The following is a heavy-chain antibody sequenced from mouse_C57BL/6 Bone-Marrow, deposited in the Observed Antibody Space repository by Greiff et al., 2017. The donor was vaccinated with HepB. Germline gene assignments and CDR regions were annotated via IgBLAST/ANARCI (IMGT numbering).Heavy chain of an antibody. D-gene: IGHD1-1*01. V-gene: IGHV5-6*01. J-gene: IGHJ1*03. Sequence: EVKLMESGGDLVKPGGSLKLSCAASGFTFSSYGMSWVRQTPDKRLEWVATISSGGSYTYYPDSVKGRFTISRDNAKNTLYLQMSSLKSEDTAMYYCASHIEDYCYGSSYTYWYFDVWGTGTTVTVSS. CDR1: GFTFSSYG. CDR2: ISSGGSYT. CDR3: ASHIEDYCYGSSYTYWYFDV.